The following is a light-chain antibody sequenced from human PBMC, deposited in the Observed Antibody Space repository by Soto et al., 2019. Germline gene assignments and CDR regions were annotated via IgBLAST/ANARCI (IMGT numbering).Light chain of an antibody. J-gene: IGKJ5*01. Sequence: EIVLTQSPATLSLSPGERATLSCRASPSVTNYLAWYQQKPGQAPRLLIYGAFNRATGIPARFSGSGSGTDFTLTISSPEPEDFAVYYCQQRNIWPPVTFGQGTRLEIK. CDR2: GAF. CDR3: QQRNIWPPVT. CDR1: PSVTNY. V-gene: IGKV3-11*01.